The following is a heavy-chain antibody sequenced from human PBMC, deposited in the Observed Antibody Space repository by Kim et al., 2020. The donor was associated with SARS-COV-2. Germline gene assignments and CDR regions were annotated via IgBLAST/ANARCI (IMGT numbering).Heavy chain of an antibody. J-gene: IGHJ5*02. V-gene: IGHV4-59*08. CDR1: GGSISSYY. CDR2: VSYSGSS. Sequence: SETLSLTCTVSGGSISSYYWSWIRQPPGKRLEWIGYVSYSGSSSYNPSLKSRVTISLDTSRNQFSLKLTSVTAADTAVYFCARPRYCSSTSCQPWFDPWGQGTLVTVSS. D-gene: IGHD2-2*01. CDR3: ARPRYCSSTSCQPWFDP.